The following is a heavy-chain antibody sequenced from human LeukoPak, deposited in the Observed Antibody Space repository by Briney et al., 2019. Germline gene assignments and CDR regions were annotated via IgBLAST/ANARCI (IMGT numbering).Heavy chain of an antibody. CDR2: MNPNSGNT. V-gene: IGHV1-8*03. CDR3: ARGDSSSFPPGYYYYYYMDV. CDR1: GYTFTSYD. D-gene: IGHD6-6*01. J-gene: IGHJ6*03. Sequence: GASVKVSCKASGYTFTSYDINWVRQATGQGLEWMGWMNPNSGNTGYAQKSQGRVTITRNTSISTAYMELSSLRSEDTAVYYCARGDSSSFPPGYYYYYYMDVWGKGTTVTVSS.